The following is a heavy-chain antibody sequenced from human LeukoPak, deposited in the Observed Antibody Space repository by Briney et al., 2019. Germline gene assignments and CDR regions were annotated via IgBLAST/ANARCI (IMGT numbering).Heavy chain of an antibody. CDR3: ASQGGSSDYGAYEVSVH. CDR1: GFSFSTYS. J-gene: IGHJ4*02. Sequence: GGSLRLSCAASGFSFSTYSMNWVRQAPGKGLEWISYISSTTNTIYYADSVKGRFTISRDNAKNSLYLQMNSLRAEDTAVYYCASQGGSSDYGAYEVSVHWGQGTLVTVSS. CDR2: ISSTTNTI. V-gene: IGHV3-48*04. D-gene: IGHD4-17*01.